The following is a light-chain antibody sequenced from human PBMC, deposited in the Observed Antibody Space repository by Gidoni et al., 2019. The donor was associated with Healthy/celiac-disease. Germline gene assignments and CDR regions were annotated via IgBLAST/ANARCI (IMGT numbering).Light chain of an antibody. V-gene: IGLV1-47*01. Sequence: QSVLTQPPSASGTPGQRVPISCSGSSSNIVSNYVYWYQQLPGTAPKLLIYRNNQRPSGVPVQFSGSRSSTSASLAISGLRSEDEADYYCAAWDDSLSGQVFGGGTKLTVL. CDR3: AAWDDSLSGQV. J-gene: IGLJ3*02. CDR1: SSNIVSNY. CDR2: RNN.